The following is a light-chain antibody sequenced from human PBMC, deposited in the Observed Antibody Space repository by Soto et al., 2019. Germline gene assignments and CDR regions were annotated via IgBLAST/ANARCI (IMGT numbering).Light chain of an antibody. CDR3: QQYESTPPT. Sequence: DIVMTQSPDSLAVSLGERATINCKSSQSVLYSSNNKNYLAWYHQRPGQPPKLLIYWASTRESGVPDRFSGSGSGTDFTLTITSLQAEDVALYYCQQYESTPPTFGQGTKLEIK. CDR1: QSVLYSSNNKNY. V-gene: IGKV4-1*01. CDR2: WAS. J-gene: IGKJ2*01.